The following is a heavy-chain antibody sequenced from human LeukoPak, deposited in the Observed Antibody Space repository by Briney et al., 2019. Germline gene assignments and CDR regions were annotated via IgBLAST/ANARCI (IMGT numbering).Heavy chain of an antibody. D-gene: IGHD1-26*01. V-gene: IGHV3-21*01. CDR3: ASKSGKYGLGAFDI. J-gene: IGHJ3*02. CDR2: ISSSSSYI. Sequence: NPGGSLRLSCAASGFTFSSYSMNWVRQAPGKGLEWVSSISSSSSYIYYADSVKGRFTISRDNAKNSLYLQMNSLRAEDTAVYYCASKSGKYGLGAFDIWGQGTMVTVSS. CDR1: GFTFSSYS.